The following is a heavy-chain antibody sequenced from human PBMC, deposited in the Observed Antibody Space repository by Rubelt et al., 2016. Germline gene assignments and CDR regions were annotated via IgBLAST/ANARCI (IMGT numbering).Heavy chain of an antibody. CDR2: VYYSGTT. CDR1: GGSISSSYYF. CDR3: ARRYPYYGDSYDI. J-gene: IGHJ3*02. Sequence: QLQLQESGPGLVKPSETLSLTCTVSGGSISSSYYFGGWIRQPPGKGLELIGSVYYSGTTYYNPSLKSRVTISVDMSKNQFSLRLSSVSAADTAVYYCARRYPYYGDSYDIWGQGTLVTVSS. D-gene: IGHD4-17*01. V-gene: IGHV4-39*01.